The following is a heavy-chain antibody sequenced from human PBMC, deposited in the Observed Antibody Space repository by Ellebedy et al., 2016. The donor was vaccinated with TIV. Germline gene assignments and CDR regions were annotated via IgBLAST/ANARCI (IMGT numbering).Heavy chain of an antibody. D-gene: IGHD3-10*01. CDR2: ISWDGGST. Sequence: GGSLRLSXAASGFTSTNYNMNWVRQAPGKGLEWVSLISWDGGSTYYADSVKGRFTISRDNAKNSLYLQMNSLRAEDTALYYCAKDPTMVRGSTPGGSYYFDYWGQGTLVTVSS. V-gene: IGHV3-43*01. CDR3: AKDPTMVRGSTPGGSYYFDY. CDR1: GFTSTNYN. J-gene: IGHJ4*02.